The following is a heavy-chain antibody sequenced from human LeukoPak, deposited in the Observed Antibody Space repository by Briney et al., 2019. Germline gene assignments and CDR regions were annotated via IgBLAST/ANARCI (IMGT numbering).Heavy chain of an antibody. J-gene: IGHJ6*02. CDR2: IYYSGST. D-gene: IGHD5-24*01. Sequence: ASETLSLTCTVSGGSISSYYWSWIRQPPGKGLEWIGYIYYSGSTNYNPSLKSRVTISVDTSKNQFSLKLSSVTAADTAVYYCARDATVEMATINLYGMDVWGQGTTVTVSS. V-gene: IGHV4-59*13. CDR1: GGSISSYY. CDR3: ARDATVEMATINLYGMDV.